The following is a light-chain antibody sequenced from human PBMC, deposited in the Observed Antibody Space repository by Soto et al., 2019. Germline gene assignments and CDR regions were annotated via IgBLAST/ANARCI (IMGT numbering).Light chain of an antibody. Sequence: DIQMTQSPSSLSASVGDRVTITCRASQSISSYLNWYQQKPGKAPKLLIYAASSLQSGVPSRFSGSGSGIDFTLTISSLQPEDFATYYCQQSYSTPITFGQGTRRRL. V-gene: IGKV1-39*01. CDR1: QSISSY. J-gene: IGKJ5*01. CDR2: AAS. CDR3: QQSYSTPIT.